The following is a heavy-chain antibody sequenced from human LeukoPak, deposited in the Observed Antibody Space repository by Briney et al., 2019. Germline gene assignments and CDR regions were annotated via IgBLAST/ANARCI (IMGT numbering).Heavy chain of an antibody. CDR1: GGSISSSNYY. CDR2: IYYSGST. J-gene: IGHJ5*02. Sequence: SETLSLTCTVSGGSISSSNYYWGWIRQPPGKGLEWIGTIYYSGSTYYNPALKSRVTISVDTSKNQFSVNLTSVTAADTAMCYCARHRSGYYRPFDPWGQGTLVTVSS. CDR3: ARHRSGYYRPFDP. V-gene: IGHV4-39*01. D-gene: IGHD6-25*01.